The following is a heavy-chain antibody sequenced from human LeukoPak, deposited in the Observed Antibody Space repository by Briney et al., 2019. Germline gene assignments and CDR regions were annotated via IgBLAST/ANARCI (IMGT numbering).Heavy chain of an antibody. Sequence: PSETLSLTCTVSGGSISSYYWSWIRQPPGKGLEWIGYIYYSGSTNYNPSLKSRVTISVDTSKNQFSLKLSSVTAADTAVYYCARESGYCSSTSCYGGLTGFDYWGQGTLVTVSS. D-gene: IGHD2-2*01. CDR3: ARESGYCSSTSCYGGLTGFDY. J-gene: IGHJ4*02. CDR2: IYYSGST. CDR1: GGSISSYY. V-gene: IGHV4-59*01.